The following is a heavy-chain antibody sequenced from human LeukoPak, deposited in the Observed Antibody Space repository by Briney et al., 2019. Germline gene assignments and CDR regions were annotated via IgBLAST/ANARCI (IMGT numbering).Heavy chain of an antibody. CDR3: ARVGRYCSGGSCYEGFDY. J-gene: IGHJ4*02. CDR1: GGSISSYY. D-gene: IGHD2-15*01. CDR2: IYYSGST. Sequence: SETLSLTCTVSGGSISSYYWSWIRRPPGKGLEWIGYIYYSGSTNYNPSLKSRVTISVDTSKNQFSLKLSSVTAADTAVYYCARVGRYCSGGSCYEGFDYWGQGTLVTVSS. V-gene: IGHV4-59*01.